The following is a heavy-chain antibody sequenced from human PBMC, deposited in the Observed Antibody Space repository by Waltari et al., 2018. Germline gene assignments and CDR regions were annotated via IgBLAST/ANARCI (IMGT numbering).Heavy chain of an antibody. CDR1: GFSISRGPD. V-gene: IGHV4-38-2*02. CDR2: SYHDGPT. Sequence: QVQLQASGPSLVKPSETLSLACGVSGFSISRGPDWGWIRQPPGRGLEWGGSSYHDGPTYANPSVKCRVTMSVDTSKNQFVVRLTWVTAADTAVYFCARDGRDAFDYWGRGILVTVSS. J-gene: IGHJ4*02. CDR3: ARDGRDAFDY.